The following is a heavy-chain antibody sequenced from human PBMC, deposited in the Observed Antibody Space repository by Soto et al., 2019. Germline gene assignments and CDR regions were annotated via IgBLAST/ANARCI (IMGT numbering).Heavy chain of an antibody. J-gene: IGHJ4*02. V-gene: IGHV4-59*12. CDR3: AIDQPGYSYGYGLGY. CDR1: GGSISSYY. D-gene: IGHD5-18*01. CDR2: IYYSGST. Sequence: SETLSLTCTVSGGSISSYYWSWIRQPPGKGLEWIGYIYYSGSTNYNPSLKSRVTISVDTSKNQFSLKLSSVTAADTAVYYCAIDQPGYSYGYGLGYWGQGSLVPVSS.